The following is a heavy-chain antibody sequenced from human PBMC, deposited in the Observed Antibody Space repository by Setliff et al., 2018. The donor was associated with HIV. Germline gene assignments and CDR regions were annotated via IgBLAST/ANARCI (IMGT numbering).Heavy chain of an antibody. V-gene: IGHV1-18*01. J-gene: IGHJ4*02. CDR1: GFAFTNYG. CDR3: ARGWDYGVRKPED. CDR2: ISAYSGET. D-gene: IGHD3-10*01. Sequence: ASVKVSCKTSGFAFTNYGFTWVRQAPGQGLEWMGWISAYSGETFSTLKFRDRVTLTTDTSTNTAHMELRSLTYGDTAVYFCARGWDYGVRKPEDWGQGTSVTV.